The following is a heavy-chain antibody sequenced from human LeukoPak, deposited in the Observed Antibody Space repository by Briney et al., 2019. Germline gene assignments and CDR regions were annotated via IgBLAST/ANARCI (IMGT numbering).Heavy chain of an antibody. CDR2: ISYDGSNK. CDR3: TTDPFYDSAGFGF. CDR1: GFTFSSYA. D-gene: IGHD3-22*01. J-gene: IGHJ4*02. V-gene: IGHV3-30-3*01. Sequence: PGGSLRLSCAASGFTFSSYAMHWVRQAPGKGLEWVAVISYDGSNKYYADSVKGRFTISRDNSKNTLYLQMSSLKTEDTAVYYCTTDPFYDSAGFGFWGQGTLVTVS.